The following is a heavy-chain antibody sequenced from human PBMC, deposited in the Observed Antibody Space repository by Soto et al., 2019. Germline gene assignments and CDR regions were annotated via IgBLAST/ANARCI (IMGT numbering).Heavy chain of an antibody. J-gene: IGHJ4*02. CDR3: ARSPRSSPYFDY. CDR2: IYPGDHET. Sequence: RGESLKISCKGSGYIFRTFWIGWVRQLPGKGLEWMGIIYPGDHETRYSPSFHGKVTISADKSINPAYLQWNSLEASDTAFYFCARSPRSSPYFDYWGQGALVTVSS. D-gene: IGHD6-13*01. V-gene: IGHV5-51*01. CDR1: GYIFRTFW.